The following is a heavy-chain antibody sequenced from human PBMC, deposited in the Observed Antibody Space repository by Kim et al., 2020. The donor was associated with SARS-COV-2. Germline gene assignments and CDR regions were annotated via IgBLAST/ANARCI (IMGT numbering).Heavy chain of an antibody. CDR1: GFTFSSYA. D-gene: IGHD6-13*01. CDR3: AKGKGAAAYNWFDP. J-gene: IGHJ5*02. Sequence: GGSLRLSCAASGFTFSSYAISWVRQAPGKGLEWVSTISGSGGSTYYADSVKGRFTISRDNSKNTLYLHMNSLRAEDTAMYYCAKGKGAAAYNWFDPWGQGTLVTVSS. V-gene: IGHV3-23*01. CDR2: ISGSGGST.